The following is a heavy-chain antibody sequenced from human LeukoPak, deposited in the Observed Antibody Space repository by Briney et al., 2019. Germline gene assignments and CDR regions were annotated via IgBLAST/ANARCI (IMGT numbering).Heavy chain of an antibody. CDR1: GFTFSSYA. J-gene: IGHJ4*02. Sequence: TGGSLRLSCAASGFTFSSYAMSWVRQAPGKGLEWVSAISGSGGSTYYADSVKGRFTISRDNSKNTLYLQMNSLRAEDTAVYYCAKAGHLYYYDSSGYDYWGQGALVTVSS. CDR3: AKAGHLYYYDSSGYDY. CDR2: ISGSGGST. V-gene: IGHV3-23*01. D-gene: IGHD3-22*01.